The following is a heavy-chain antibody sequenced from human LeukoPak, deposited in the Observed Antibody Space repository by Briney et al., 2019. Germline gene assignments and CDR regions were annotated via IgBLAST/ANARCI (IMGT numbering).Heavy chain of an antibody. CDR3: TTALGGLGYYGSGSDPEVDY. CDR2: IKSKTDGGTT. CDR1: GFPFSGYT. D-gene: IGHD3-10*01. V-gene: IGHV3-15*01. J-gene: IGHJ4*02. Sequence: GGSLRLSCAASGFPFSGYTLSWVRQAPGKGLEWVGRIKSKTDGGTTDYAAPVKGRFTISRDDSKNTLYLQMNSLRTEDTAVYYCTTALGGLGYYGSGSDPEVDYWGQGTLVTVSS.